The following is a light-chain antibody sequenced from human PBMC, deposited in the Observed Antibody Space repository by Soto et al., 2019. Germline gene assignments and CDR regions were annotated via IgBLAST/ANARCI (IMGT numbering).Light chain of an antibody. CDR3: HRYYSSVRA. V-gene: IGKV4-1*01. J-gene: IGKJ1*01. Sequence: DIVMTQSPDSLAVSLGERATINCKSSQNIFYTSNNKNYLAWYQQKPGQPPKLLIYWASTRESGIPDRFSGSGAGTDVTLTISSMQAENVAVYYCHRYYSSVRAFGQGSKVEIK. CDR2: WAS. CDR1: QNIFYTSNNKNY.